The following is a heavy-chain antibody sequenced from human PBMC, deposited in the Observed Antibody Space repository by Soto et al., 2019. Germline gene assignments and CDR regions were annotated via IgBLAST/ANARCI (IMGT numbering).Heavy chain of an antibody. CDR1: GYSISSGYY. D-gene: IGHD1-26*01. CDR3: ARANSGSYSPIDY. J-gene: IGHJ4*02. Sequence: PSETLSLTCAVSGYSISSGYYWGWIRQPPGKGLEWIGSIYYSGSTYHNPSLKSRVTMSVDTYKNQFSLKLSSVTAADTAVYYCARANSGSYSPIDYWGPGTMPTVYS. V-gene: IGHV4-38-2*01. CDR2: IYYSGST.